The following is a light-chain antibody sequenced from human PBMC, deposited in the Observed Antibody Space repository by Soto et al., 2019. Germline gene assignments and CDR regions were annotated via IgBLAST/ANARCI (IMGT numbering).Light chain of an antibody. CDR3: QQYNNWPLLT. CDR1: QSVSSN. J-gene: IGKJ4*01. Sequence: EIVMTQSPATLSVSPGERATLSCRASQSVSSNLAWYQQKPCQAPRLLIYGASTRATGIPARFSGSGSGTEFTLTISSRQSEDFAVYYCQQYNNWPLLTLGGGTKVEIK. CDR2: GAS. V-gene: IGKV3-15*01.